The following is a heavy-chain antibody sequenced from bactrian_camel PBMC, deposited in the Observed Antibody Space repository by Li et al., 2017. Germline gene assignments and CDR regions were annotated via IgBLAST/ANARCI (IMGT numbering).Heavy chain of an antibody. CDR3: LTGSFAY. CDR1: RFTYGLYC. J-gene: IGHJ6*01. CDR2: IYSDRSVT. D-gene: IGHD8*01. Sequence: HVQLVESGGGSVQAGGSLRLSCAVSRFTYGLYCMAWFRQTPGKGLEWVSSIYSDRSVTYYADSVKGRFTISRDYAKNTVYLQMNSLKSEDTALYYCLTGSFAYWGQGTQVTVS. V-gene: IGHV3S6*01.